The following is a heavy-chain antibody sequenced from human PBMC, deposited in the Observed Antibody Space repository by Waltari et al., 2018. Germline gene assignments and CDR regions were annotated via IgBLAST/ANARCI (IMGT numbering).Heavy chain of an antibody. J-gene: IGHJ6*02. CDR2: IIPIFGTA. Sequence: QVQLVQSGAEVKKPGASVKVSCKASGYTFTGYYMHWVRQAPGQGLEWMGGIIPIFGTANYAQKFQGRVTITTDESTSTAYMELSSLRSEDTAVYYCARDRVYDFWTYGMDVWGQGTTVTVSS. D-gene: IGHD3-3*01. V-gene: IGHV1-69*01. CDR1: GYTFTGYY. CDR3: ARDRVYDFWTYGMDV.